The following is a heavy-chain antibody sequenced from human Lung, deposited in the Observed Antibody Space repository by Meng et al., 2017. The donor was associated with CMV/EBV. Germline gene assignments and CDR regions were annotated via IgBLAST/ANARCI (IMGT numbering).Heavy chain of an antibody. CDR1: GGXISSYY. D-gene: IGHD2-2*01. CDR2: IYYSGST. CDR3: ARVLGYCSSTSCYRRSHSPLDWFDP. V-gene: IGHV4-59*01. Sequence: SXTXSLXCTVSGGXISSYYWSWIRQPPGKGLEWIGYIYYSGSTNYNPSLKSRVTISVDTSKNQFSLKLSSVTAADTAVYYCARVLGYCSSTSCYRRSHSPLDWFDPWXQGTXVTVSS. J-gene: IGHJ5*02.